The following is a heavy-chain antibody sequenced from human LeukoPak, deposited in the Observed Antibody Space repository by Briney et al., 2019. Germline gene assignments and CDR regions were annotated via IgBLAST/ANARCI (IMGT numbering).Heavy chain of an antibody. D-gene: IGHD3-22*01. Sequence: ASVKVSCKASGYAFSGYYMHWVRQAPGQGLGWMGWINPSNGGTNYAQNFQGRVTMTRDTSISTAYMELSSLTSDDTAVYYCARGPTYYDRSGYRLEYWGQGTLVSVSS. CDR3: ARGPTYYDRSGYRLEY. CDR2: INPSNGGT. CDR1: GYAFSGYY. V-gene: IGHV1-2*02. J-gene: IGHJ4*02.